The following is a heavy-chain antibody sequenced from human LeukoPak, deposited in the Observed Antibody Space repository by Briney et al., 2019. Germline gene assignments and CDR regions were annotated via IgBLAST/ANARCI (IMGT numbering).Heavy chain of an antibody. Sequence: GGSLRLSCAASGFTFSSYAMSWVRQAPGKGLEWVGHIKSKTDGGTRDYAAPVKGRFTIARDDSTNTLYLQMNSLKTEDTAVYYCATDVSLLWFGELSSFDSWGRGTVVTVSS. CDR2: IKSKTDGGTR. V-gene: IGHV3-15*01. CDR3: ATDVSLLWFGELSSFDS. J-gene: IGHJ4*02. D-gene: IGHD3-10*01. CDR1: GFTFSSYA.